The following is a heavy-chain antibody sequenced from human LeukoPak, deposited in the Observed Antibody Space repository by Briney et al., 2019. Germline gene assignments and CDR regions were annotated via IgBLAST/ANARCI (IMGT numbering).Heavy chain of an antibody. CDR1: GYSFTSYW. J-gene: IGHJ6*02. CDR2: IYPGDSDT. D-gene: IGHD6-19*01. V-gene: IGHV5-51*01. CDR3: ASNAGGIAVAGSYYYYYGMDV. Sequence: GESLKISCKGSGYSFTSYWIGWVGQMPGKGLEWMGIIYPGDSDTRYSPSFQGQVTISADKSISTAYLQWSSLKASDTAMYYCASNAGGIAVAGSYYYYYGMDVWGQGTTVTVSS.